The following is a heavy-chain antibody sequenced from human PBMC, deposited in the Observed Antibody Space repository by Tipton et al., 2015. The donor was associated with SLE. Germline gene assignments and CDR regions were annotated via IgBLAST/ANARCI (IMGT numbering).Heavy chain of an antibody. V-gene: IGHV4-59*01. J-gene: IGHJ4*02. CDR3: ARAKGSGTYSSGQFDS. CDR2: VYYSGGT. D-gene: IGHD3-10*01. CDR1: GGSISSYY. Sequence: TLSLTCTVSGGSISSYYWSWIRQPPGKGLEWLGYVYYSGGTNYNPSLKSRVTVSVDTTKNQFSLKLRSVTAADTALYYCARAKGSGTYSSGQFDSWGQGTLVTVSS.